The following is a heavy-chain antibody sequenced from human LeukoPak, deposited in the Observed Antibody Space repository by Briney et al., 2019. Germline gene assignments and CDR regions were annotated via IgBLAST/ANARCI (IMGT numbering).Heavy chain of an antibody. Sequence: GGSLRLSCAASGFTFDDYAMHWVRQAPGKGLEWVSGISWNSGSIGYADSMKGRFTISRDNAKNSLYLQMNSLRAEDTALYYCAKDISDTAMAVFDYWGQGTLVTVSS. CDR2: ISWNSGSI. J-gene: IGHJ4*02. D-gene: IGHD5-18*01. CDR1: GFTFDDYA. V-gene: IGHV3-9*01. CDR3: AKDISDTAMAVFDY.